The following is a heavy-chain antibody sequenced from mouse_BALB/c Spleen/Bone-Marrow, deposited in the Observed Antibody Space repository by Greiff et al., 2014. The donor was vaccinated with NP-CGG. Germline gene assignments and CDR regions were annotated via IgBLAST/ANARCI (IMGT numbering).Heavy chain of an antibody. D-gene: IGHD3-1*01. J-gene: IGHJ3*01. CDR1: GYSITSGYY. CDR3: ARDRVFAY. Sequence: EVQLVESGPGLVKPSQSLSLTCSVTGYSITSGYYWNWIRQLPGNKLEWMVYISYDGSNNYNPSLKNRISITRDTSKNQFFLKWNSVTTEDTATYYGARDRVFAYWGQGTLLTVSA. CDR2: ISYDGSN. V-gene: IGHV3-6*02.